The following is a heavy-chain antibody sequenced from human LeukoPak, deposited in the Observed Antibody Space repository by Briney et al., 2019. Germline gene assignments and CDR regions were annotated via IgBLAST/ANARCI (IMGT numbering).Heavy chain of an antibody. D-gene: IGHD2-15*01. J-gene: IGHJ5*02. CDR1: GYTFTDYD. Sequence: GASVKVSCKASGYTFTDYDINLVRQATGQGLEWMGWMNPNSGNTGYSQKFQGRVTITRDTSISTAYMELSSLRSEDTAVYYCARWKTKYCSGGRCYSFHCFDPWGQGTLVTVSS. V-gene: IGHV1-8*02. CDR2: MNPNSGNT. CDR3: ARWKTKYCSGGRCYSFHCFDP.